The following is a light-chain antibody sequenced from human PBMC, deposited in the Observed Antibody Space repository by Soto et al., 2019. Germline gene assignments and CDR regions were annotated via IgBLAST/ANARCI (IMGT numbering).Light chain of an antibody. CDR1: SSDVGGYNY. J-gene: IGLJ1*01. V-gene: IGLV2-11*01. CDR3: YSYAGNYIFV. Sequence: QSALTQPRSVSGSPGQSVTISCTGTSSDVGGYNYVAWYQQHPGEVPKLILFDVNKRPSGVPDRFSGSKSGNTASLTISGLQPEDEAEYHSYSYAGNYIFVFGTGTKLTVL. CDR2: DVN.